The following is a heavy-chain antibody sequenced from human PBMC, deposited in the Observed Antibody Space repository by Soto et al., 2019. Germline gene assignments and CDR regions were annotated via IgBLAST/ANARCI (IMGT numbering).Heavy chain of an antibody. V-gene: IGHV5-51*01. D-gene: IGHD3-22*01. CDR3: ARHRSSGYDAFDI. CDR1: GYSFTSYW. J-gene: IGHJ3*02. Sequence: GESLKISCKGSGYSFTSYWSGWVLQIHGKGLERMGIIYPGDSDTRSSPSVQGQVIFSADKSITTAYLQWSSLKASDTAMYYCARHRSSGYDAFDIWGQGTMVTVSS. CDR2: IYPGDSDT.